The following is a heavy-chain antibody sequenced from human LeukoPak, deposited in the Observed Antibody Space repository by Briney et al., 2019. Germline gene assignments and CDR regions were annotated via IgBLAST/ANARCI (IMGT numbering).Heavy chain of an antibody. CDR3: ARRASEGNLDY. J-gene: IGHJ4*02. Sequence: SETLSLTCTVSGGSISSYYWSWIRQPPGEGLEWIGYIYYSGSTNYNPSLKSRVTISVDTSKNQFSLKLSSVTAADTAVYYCARRASEGNLDYWGQGTLVTVSS. D-gene: IGHD3-10*01. V-gene: IGHV4-59*08. CDR1: GGSISSYY. CDR2: IYYSGST.